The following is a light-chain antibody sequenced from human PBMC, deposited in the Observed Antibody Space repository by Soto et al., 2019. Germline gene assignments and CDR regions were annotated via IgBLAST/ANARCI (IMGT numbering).Light chain of an antibody. J-gene: IGKJ1*01. CDR3: QQYKSFWT. CDR1: QTITNW. CDR2: DAS. Sequence: IQLTQSPSSLSASVGDRVTITCRSSQTITNWLAWYQQKPGKAPRLLIYDASSLESWVPSRFSGSGSGTEFALTISSLQSEDFATYYCQQYKSFWTFGQGTKVDIK. V-gene: IGKV1-5*01.